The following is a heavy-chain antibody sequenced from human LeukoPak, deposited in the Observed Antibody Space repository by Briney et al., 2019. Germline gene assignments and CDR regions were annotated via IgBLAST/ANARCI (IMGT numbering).Heavy chain of an antibody. J-gene: IGHJ4*02. CDR1: GYTFTGYY. D-gene: IGHD3-3*01. V-gene: IGHV1-2*02. Sequence: GASVKVSCKASGYTFTGYYMHWVRQAPGQGLEWMGWINPNSGGTNYAQKFQGRVTMTRDTSISTAYMELSRLRSDDTAVYYCARVLRDHWSGYYYFDYWGQGTLVTVSS. CDR2: INPNSGGT. CDR3: ARVLRDHWSGYYYFDY.